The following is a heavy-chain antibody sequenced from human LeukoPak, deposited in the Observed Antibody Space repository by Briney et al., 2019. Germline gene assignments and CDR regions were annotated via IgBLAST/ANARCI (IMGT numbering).Heavy chain of an antibody. V-gene: IGHV3-7*01. CDR1: GLTFSSYW. J-gene: IGHJ4*02. D-gene: IGHD3-22*01. Sequence: GGSLRLSCAASGLTFSSYWMSWVRQAPGKGLEWVANIKQDGSEKYYVDSVKGRFTISRDNAKNSLYLQMNSLRAEDTAVYYCARSEYYYDSSGYYYFDYWGQGTLVTVSS. CDR2: IKQDGSEK. CDR3: ARSEYYYDSSGYYYFDY.